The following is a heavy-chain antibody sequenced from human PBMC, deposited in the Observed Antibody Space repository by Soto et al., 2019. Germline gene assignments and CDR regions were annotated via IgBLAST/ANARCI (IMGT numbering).Heavy chain of an antibody. V-gene: IGHV4-39*01. J-gene: IGHJ3*02. D-gene: IGHD3-22*01. CDR1: GGSISSSSYY. CDR3: ARRLHPEIVVVINEGTFAFDI. CDR2: IYYSGST. Sequence: SETLSLTCTVSGGSISSSSYYWGWIRQPPGKGLEWIGSIYYSGSTYYNPSLKSRVTISVDTSKNQFSLKLSSVTAADTAVYYCARRLHPEIVVVINEGTFAFDIWGQGTMVTVSS.